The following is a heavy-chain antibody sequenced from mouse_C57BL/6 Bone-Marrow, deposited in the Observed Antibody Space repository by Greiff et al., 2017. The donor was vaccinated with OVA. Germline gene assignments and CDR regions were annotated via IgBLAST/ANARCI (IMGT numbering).Heavy chain of an antibody. Sequence: VQLQQPGAELVMPGASVKLSCKASGYTFTSYWMHWVKQRPGQGLEWIGEIDPSDSYTNYNQKFKGKSTLTVDKSSSTAYMQLSSLTSEDSAVYYCARRDYYGGSCNSFGDCGHSTTLTIST. CDR3: ARRDYYGGSCNSFGD. D-gene: IGHD1-1*01. CDR2: IDPSDSYT. V-gene: IGHV1-69*01. CDR1: GYTFTSYW. J-gene: IGHJ2*01.